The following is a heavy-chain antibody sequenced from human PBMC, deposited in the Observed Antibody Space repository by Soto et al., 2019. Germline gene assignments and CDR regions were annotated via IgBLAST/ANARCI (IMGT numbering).Heavy chain of an antibody. CDR2: ISAYNGNT. J-gene: IGHJ4*02. CDR1: GYTFTSYG. Sequence: ASVKVSCKASGYTFTSYGISWVRQAPGQGLEWMGWISAYNGNTNYAQKLQGRVTMTTDTSTSTAYMELSSLRSEDTAVYYCASIGVGHCSSTSCHTFDYWGQGTLVTVSS. D-gene: IGHD2-2*01. V-gene: IGHV1-18*01. CDR3: ASIGVGHCSSTSCHTFDY.